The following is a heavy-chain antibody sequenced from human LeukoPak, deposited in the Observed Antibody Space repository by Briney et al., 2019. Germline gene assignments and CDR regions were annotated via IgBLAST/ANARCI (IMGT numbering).Heavy chain of an antibody. CDR2: IYPGDSDT. Sequence: GESLKISCKGSGYSFTSYWIGWVRQMPGKGLEWMGIIYPGDSDTRYSPSFQGQVTISADKSISTAYLQWSSLKASDTAMYYCAIRNAIFGVAPDYWGQGTLVTVSS. J-gene: IGHJ4*02. CDR3: AIRNAIFGVAPDY. CDR1: GYSFTSYW. D-gene: IGHD3-3*01. V-gene: IGHV5-51*01.